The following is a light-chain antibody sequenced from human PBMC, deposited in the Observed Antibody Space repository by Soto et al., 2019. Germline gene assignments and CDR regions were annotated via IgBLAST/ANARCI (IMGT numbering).Light chain of an antibody. Sequence: QSVLTQPPSASGSPGQSVTISCTGTKNDIGLYDFVSWYQHHPGKAPRLIIYEVVQRPSGVPDRFSGSKSGNTASLTVSGFQAADEADYFCKSYAGSNTYVFGSGTKVTVL. CDR1: KNDIGLYDF. CDR3: KSYAGSNTYV. CDR2: EVV. V-gene: IGLV2-8*01. J-gene: IGLJ1*01.